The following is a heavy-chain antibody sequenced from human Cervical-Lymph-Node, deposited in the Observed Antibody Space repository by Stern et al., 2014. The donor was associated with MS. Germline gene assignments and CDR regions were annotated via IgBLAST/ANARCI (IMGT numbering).Heavy chain of an antibody. CDR2: LNPNSGNA. CDR1: GYTFTSYD. D-gene: IGHD1-1*01. Sequence: VQLVESGAEVKKPGASVKVSCKASGYTFTSYDINWVRQVTGQGLEWMGWLNPNSGNAGYAQTFQGRLTMTRNTSINTASMELSSLRSEDTAVYYCARANWNDYWGQGTLVTVSS. J-gene: IGHJ4*02. CDR3: ARANWNDY. V-gene: IGHV1-8*01.